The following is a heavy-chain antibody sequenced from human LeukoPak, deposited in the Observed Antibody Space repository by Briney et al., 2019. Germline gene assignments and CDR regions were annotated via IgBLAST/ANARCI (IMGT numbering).Heavy chain of an antibody. V-gene: IGHV3-23*01. CDR3: AKSHGYKLFGYYFDD. CDR2: ISGNDDNT. D-gene: IGHD5-24*01. CDR1: GFTFSSHA. J-gene: IGHJ4*02. Sequence: PGGSLRLSCAASGFTFSSHAMSWVRQAPGKGLEWVSTISGNDDNTYYADSVKGRFTISRDNSKNTLYLQMSSLRAEDTAIYYCAKSHGYKLFGYYFDDWGQGTLVTVSS.